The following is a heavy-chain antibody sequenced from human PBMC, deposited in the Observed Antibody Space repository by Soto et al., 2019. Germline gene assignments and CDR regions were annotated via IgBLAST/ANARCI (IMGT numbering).Heavy chain of an antibody. D-gene: IGHD3-10*01. CDR2: ISANNGNT. CDR3: ARVLYGSGSTNWFDP. J-gene: IGHJ5*02. V-gene: IGHV1-18*01. Sequence: ASVKVSCKASGDTFSNFAFTWVRQAPGQGLEWMGWISANNGNTSYAQKMQGRVTMTTDTSTSTAYMELGSLRSDDTAVYYCARVLYGSGSTNWFDPWGQGTLVTVSS. CDR1: GDTFSNFA.